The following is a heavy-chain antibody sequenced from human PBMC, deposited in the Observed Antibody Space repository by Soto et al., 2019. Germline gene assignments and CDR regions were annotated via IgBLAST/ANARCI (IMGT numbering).Heavy chain of an antibody. V-gene: IGHV3-30*18. D-gene: IGHD3-16*01. CDR2: ISYDGSNK. J-gene: IGHJ4*01. Sequence: GGSLRLSCAASGFTFSSYGMHWVRQAPGKGLEWEAVISYDGSNKYYADSVKGRFTISRDNSKNTLYLQMNSLRAEDTAVYYCAKDSLWAIISPTHDYWGHGTLVTVSS. CDR1: GFTFSSYG. CDR3: AKDSLWAIISPTHDY.